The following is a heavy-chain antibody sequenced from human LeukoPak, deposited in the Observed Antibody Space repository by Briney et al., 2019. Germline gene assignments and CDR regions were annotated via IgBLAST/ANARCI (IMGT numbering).Heavy chain of an antibody. CDR3: ARGSGAFSFFDY. V-gene: IGHV5-51*01. D-gene: IGHD3-10*01. Sequence: GESLKISCKGSGYSFTNYWIGWVRQMPGKGLEWMGIIYPSDSDIRYSPSFQGQVTISGDKSITTAYLHWSSLEASDTAMYYCARGSGAFSFFDYWGQGTLVIVSS. CDR1: GYSFTNYW. J-gene: IGHJ4*02. CDR2: IYPSDSDI.